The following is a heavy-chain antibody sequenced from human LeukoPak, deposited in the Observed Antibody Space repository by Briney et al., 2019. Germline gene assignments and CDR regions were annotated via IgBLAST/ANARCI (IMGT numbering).Heavy chain of an antibody. V-gene: IGHV4-34*01. CDR1: GGSFSGYY. D-gene: IGHD3-10*01. J-gene: IGHJ4*02. Sequence: SETLSLTCAVYGGSFSGYYWSWIRQPPGKGLEWIGDINHSGSTNYNPSLKSRLTISVDTSKNQFSLKLSSVTAADTAVYYCARLRLWFGESTLFDYWGQGTLVTVSS. CDR2: INHSGST. CDR3: ARLRLWFGESTLFDY.